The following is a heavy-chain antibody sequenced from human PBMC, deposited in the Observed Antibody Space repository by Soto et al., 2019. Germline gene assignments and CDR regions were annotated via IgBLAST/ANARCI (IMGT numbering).Heavy chain of an antibody. Sequence: QVQLVQSGAEVKKPGASVSVSCKASDFTFTSYAISWVRQAPGQGLEWMGWISAYNGHTNYGQNLQGRVTMTTDTSTNTAYMELRSLRSDDTAMYYCARDIRYSSAGSHYYNGMDVWGQGTTVTVSS. CDR1: DFTFTSYA. D-gene: IGHD5-18*01. J-gene: IGHJ6*02. V-gene: IGHV1-18*01. CDR2: ISAYNGHT. CDR3: ARDIRYSSAGSHYYNGMDV.